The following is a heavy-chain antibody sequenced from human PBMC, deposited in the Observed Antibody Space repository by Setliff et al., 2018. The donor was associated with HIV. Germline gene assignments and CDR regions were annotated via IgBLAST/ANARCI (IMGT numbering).Heavy chain of an antibody. D-gene: IGHD5-12*01. Sequence: WGVLRLSCAASGFTFDRYWMHWVRQAPGKGLVWVSRVNSDGSSKTYADSVKYRFTISRDNAKNTLYLQMNSLRAEDTGVYYCHSGYDTEEQSYFDYWGQGTMVTVSS. CDR1: GFTFDRYW. CDR3: HSGYDTEEQSYFDY. J-gene: IGHJ4*02. V-gene: IGHV3-74*01. CDR2: VNSDGSSK.